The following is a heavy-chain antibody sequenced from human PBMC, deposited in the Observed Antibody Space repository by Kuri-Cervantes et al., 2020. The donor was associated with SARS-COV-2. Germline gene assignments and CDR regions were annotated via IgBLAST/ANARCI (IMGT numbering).Heavy chain of an antibody. J-gene: IGHJ6*03. CDR3: AKKGVGSSTSTVYYYYYMDV. D-gene: IGHD2-2*01. V-gene: IGHV3-9*01. CDR2: ISWNSGSI. Sequence: GGSLRLSCAASGFTFDDYAMHWVRQAPGKGLEWVSGISWNSGSIGYADSVKGRFTISRDNSKNTLYLQRNSLRAEDTAVYYCAKKGVGSSTSTVYYYYYMDVWGKGTTVTVSS. CDR1: GFTFDDYA.